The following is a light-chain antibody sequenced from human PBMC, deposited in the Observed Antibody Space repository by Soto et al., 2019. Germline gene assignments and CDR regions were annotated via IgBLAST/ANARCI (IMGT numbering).Light chain of an antibody. CDR1: SSDVGGYNY. CDR2: DVS. Sequence: QCALTQPPSASGSPGQSVTISCPGTSSDVGGYNYVSWYQHHPGKAPKLMIYDVSKRPSGVPDRFSGSKSGNTASLTVSGLQAEDEADYYCSSYAGSNNYVFGTGTKVTVL. V-gene: IGLV2-8*01. CDR3: SSYAGSNNYV. J-gene: IGLJ1*01.